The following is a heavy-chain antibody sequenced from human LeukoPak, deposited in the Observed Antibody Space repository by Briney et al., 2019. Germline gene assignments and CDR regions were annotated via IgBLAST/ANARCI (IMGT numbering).Heavy chain of an antibody. Sequence: TSETLSLTCTVSGGSISSSSYYWGWIRQPPGKGPEWVGSIYYSGSTYYNPSLKSRVTISVDTSKNQFSLKLSSVTAADTAVYYCARQRYASSGLYPFDYWGQGTLVTVSS. J-gene: IGHJ4*02. D-gene: IGHD3-22*01. CDR3: ARQRYASSGLYPFDY. V-gene: IGHV4-39*01. CDR1: GGSISSSSYY. CDR2: IYYSGST.